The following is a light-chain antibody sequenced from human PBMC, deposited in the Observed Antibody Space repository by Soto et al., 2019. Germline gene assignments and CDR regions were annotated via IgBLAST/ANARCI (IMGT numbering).Light chain of an antibody. Sequence: PGQSITISCTGTSSDVGSYNLVSWYQQHPGKVPQLMIYEGSKRPSGVSNRFSGSKSGNTASLTISGLQAEDEADYYCCSYARGSTYVFGTGTKVTVL. J-gene: IGLJ1*01. CDR2: EGS. CDR1: SSDVGSYNL. CDR3: CSYARGSTYV. V-gene: IGLV2-23*01.